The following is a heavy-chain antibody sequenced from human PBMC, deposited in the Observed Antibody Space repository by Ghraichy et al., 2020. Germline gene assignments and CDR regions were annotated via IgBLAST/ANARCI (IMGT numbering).Heavy chain of an antibody. D-gene: IGHD3-10*01. CDR2: IRYDGSNK. V-gene: IGHV3-30*02. J-gene: IGHJ4*02. CDR3: AKDVDTMVRGVFDY. CDR1: GFTFSSYG. Sequence: SCAASGFTFSSYGMNWVRQAPGKGLEWVAFIRYDGSNKYYADSVKGRFTISRDNSKNTLDLQMNSLRTEDTAVYYCAKDVDTMVRGVFDYWGQGTLVTVSS.